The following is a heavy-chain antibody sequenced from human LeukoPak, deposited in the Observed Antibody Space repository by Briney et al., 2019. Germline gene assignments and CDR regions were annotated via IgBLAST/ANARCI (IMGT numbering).Heavy chain of an antibody. CDR1: GFTFSSYW. Sequence: GGSLRLSCAASGFTFSSYWMNWARQAPGKGLEWVASINHNGNVNYYVDSVRGRFTISRDNAKNSLYLQMSNLRAEDTAVYFCARGGGLDGWGQGATVTVSS. CDR3: ARGGGLDG. V-gene: IGHV3-7*03. J-gene: IGHJ6*02. CDR2: INHNGNVN. D-gene: IGHD3-16*01.